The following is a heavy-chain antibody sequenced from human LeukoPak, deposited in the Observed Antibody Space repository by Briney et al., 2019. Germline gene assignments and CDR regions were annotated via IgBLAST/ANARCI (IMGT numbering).Heavy chain of an antibody. Sequence: SETLSLTCTVSGGSISSYYWSWIRQPPGKGLEWIGYIYYSGSTNYNPSLKSRVTISVDTSKNQFSLKLSSVTAADTAVYYCARHHLGDCGGDCYLFRPEIEYYFDYWGQGTLVTVSS. CDR2: IYYSGST. J-gene: IGHJ4*02. CDR1: GGSISSYY. V-gene: IGHV4-59*08. CDR3: ARHHLGDCGGDCYLFRPEIEYYFDY. D-gene: IGHD2-21*02.